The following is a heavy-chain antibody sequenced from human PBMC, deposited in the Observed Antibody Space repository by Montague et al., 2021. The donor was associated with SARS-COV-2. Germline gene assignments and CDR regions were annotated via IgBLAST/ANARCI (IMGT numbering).Heavy chain of an antibody. Sequence: SETLSLTCTVSGGSISSSSYYWGWLRPPPGKGLEWIGSIYCSGSTYYNPSLKSRVTISVDTSQNQFSLKLSSVTAADTAVYSCARQGDQLLLEYWFDPWGQGTLVTVSS. CDR2: IYCSGST. CDR1: GGSISSSSYY. D-gene: IGHD2-2*01. J-gene: IGHJ5*02. CDR3: ARQGDQLLLEYWFDP. V-gene: IGHV4-39*01.